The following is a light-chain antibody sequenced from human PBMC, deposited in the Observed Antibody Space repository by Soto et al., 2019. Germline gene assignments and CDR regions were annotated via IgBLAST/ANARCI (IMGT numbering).Light chain of an antibody. V-gene: IGKV2D-29*01. CDR2: EVS. CDR1: QSLLHSNGKTY. Sequence: EIVITQSPLSLSATPGQPASISCNSSQSLLHSNGKTYLYWYVQKSGQPPKLLIYEVSNRFSGVSERFSGSGAGTDFTLKISRVEAEDVGVYYCVQTIHWPWTFGQGTKVDIK. J-gene: IGKJ1*01. CDR3: VQTIHWPWT.